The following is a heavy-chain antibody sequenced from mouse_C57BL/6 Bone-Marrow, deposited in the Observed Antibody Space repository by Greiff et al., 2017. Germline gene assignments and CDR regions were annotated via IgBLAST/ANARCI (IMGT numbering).Heavy chain of an antibody. J-gene: IGHJ4*01. V-gene: IGHV1-26*01. CDR1: GYTFTDYY. D-gene: IGHD1-1*01. CDR2: INPNNGGT. Sequence: EVQLQQSGPELVKPGASVKISCKASGYTFTDYYMNWVKQSHGKSLEWIGDINPNNGGTSYNQKFKGKATLTVDKSSSTADMELRSLTSEDSAVYYCARAVVANYYAMDYWGQGTSVTVSS. CDR3: ARAVVANYYAMDY.